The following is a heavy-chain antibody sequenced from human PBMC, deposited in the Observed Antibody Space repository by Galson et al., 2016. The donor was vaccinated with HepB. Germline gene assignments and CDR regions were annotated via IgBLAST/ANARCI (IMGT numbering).Heavy chain of an antibody. J-gene: IGHJ4*02. CDR3: ARRYNWNDTLFDY. CDR1: GDSLSSTRYY. V-gene: IGHV4-39*01. Sequence: ETLSLTCTVSGDSLSSTRYYWGWIRQPPGRGLEWIGRISYSGSAYYNPSLKSRVTISENTSKKQFSLKLSSVTAADTAVYYCARRYNWNDTLFDYWGQGTLVTVSS. CDR2: ISYSGSA. D-gene: IGHD1-1*01.